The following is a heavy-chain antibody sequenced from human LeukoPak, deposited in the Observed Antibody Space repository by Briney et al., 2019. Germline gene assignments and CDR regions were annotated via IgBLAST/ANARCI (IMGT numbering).Heavy chain of an antibody. J-gene: IGHJ4*02. D-gene: IGHD6-19*01. CDR1: GGSISSYY. V-gene: IGHV4-59*08. CDR2: IYYSGST. Sequence: SETLSLTCTVSGGSISSYYWSWIRQPPGKGLEWLGYIYYSGSTDYNPSLKSRITISVDTSKNQFSLKLSSVTAADTAVYYCARHSGGGWSYYFDYRGQGTLVTVSS. CDR3: ARHSGGGWSYYFDY.